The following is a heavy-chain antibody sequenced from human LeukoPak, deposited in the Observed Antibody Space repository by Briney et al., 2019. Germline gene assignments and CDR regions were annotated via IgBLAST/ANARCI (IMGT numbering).Heavy chain of an antibody. CDR1: GGSISSYY. D-gene: IGHD6-13*01. CDR2: IYYSGST. J-gene: IGHJ4*02. CDR3: AREGRIAAAGTRPGRTVGSLDY. V-gene: IGHV4-59*12. Sequence: SETLSLTCTVSGGSISSYYWSWIRQPPGKGLEWIGYIYYSGSTNYNPSLKSRVTISVDTSKNQFSLKLSSVTAGDTAVYYCAREGRIAAAGTRPGRTVGSLDYWGQGTLVTVSS.